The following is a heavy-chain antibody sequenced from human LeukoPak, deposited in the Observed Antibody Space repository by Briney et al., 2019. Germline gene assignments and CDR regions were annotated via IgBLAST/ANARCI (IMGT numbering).Heavy chain of an antibody. D-gene: IGHD3-10*01. V-gene: IGHV3-66*01. CDR2: IYSGGST. J-gene: IGHJ4*02. Sequence: GGSLRLSCAASGFTFSSYWMSWVRQAPGKGLEWVSVIYSGGSTYYADSVKGRFTISRDNSKNTLYLQMNSLRAEDTAGYYCAREGRRGTYFDYWGQGTLVTVSS. CDR1: GFTFSSYW. CDR3: AREGRRGTYFDY.